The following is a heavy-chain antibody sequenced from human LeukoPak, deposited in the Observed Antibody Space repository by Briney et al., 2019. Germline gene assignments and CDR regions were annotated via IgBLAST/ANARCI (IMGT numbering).Heavy chain of an antibody. Sequence: PSETLSLTCTVSGGSISSYYWSWIRQPPGKGLEWIGYIYYSGSTNYNPSLKSRVTISVDTSKNQFSLKLSYVPAADTAVYYFARERSDYYDSSGYPSYYYMEVWGKGTTVT. J-gene: IGHJ6*03. D-gene: IGHD3-22*01. CDR3: ARERSDYYDSSGYPSYYYMEV. V-gene: IGHV4-59*01. CDR1: GGSISSYY. CDR2: IYYSGST.